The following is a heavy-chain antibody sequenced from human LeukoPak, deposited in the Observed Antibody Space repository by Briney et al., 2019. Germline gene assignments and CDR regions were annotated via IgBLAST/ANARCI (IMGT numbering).Heavy chain of an antibody. CDR1: GGSISSGDYY. CDR2: IYYSGTT. Sequence: PSETLSLTCTVSGGSISSGDYYWSWIRQTPGKGLEWIGYIYYSGTTYYNPSLKSRVTILIDTSKNQFSLKLSSVTAADTAVYYCARVSITMVRTLNEFRDSDYWGQGTLVTVSS. CDR3: ARVSITMVRTLNEFRDSDY. V-gene: IGHV4-30-4*01. D-gene: IGHD3-10*01. J-gene: IGHJ4*02.